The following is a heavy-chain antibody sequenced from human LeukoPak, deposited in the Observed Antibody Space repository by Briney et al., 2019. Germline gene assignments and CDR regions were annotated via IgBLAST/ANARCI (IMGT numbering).Heavy chain of an antibody. CDR2: IYYSGST. CDR1: GGSISSYY. Sequence: SETLSLTCTVSGGSISSYYWSWIRQPPGKGLESIGYIYYSGSTNYNPSLKSRVTISVDTSKNHFSLKLSSVTAADTAVYYCARMSYNYVTGDYWGQGTLVTVSS. V-gene: IGHV4-59*08. D-gene: IGHD5-24*01. J-gene: IGHJ4*02. CDR3: ARMSYNYVTGDY.